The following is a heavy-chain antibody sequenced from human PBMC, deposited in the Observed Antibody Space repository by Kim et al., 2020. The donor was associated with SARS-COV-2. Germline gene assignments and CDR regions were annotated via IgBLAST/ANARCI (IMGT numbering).Heavy chain of an antibody. V-gene: IGHV4-4*02. J-gene: IGHJ5*02. CDR1: GGSITNNNW. Sequence: SETLSLTCAVSGGSITNNNWWSWVRQPPGKGLEWIGEIYHSGSTNYNPSLESRLTISVDKSRNQFSLKLSSVTAADTAVYYCARVIYTSGSRVRFDPWGQGTLVTVSS. CDR2: IYHSGST. CDR3: ARVIYTSGSRVRFDP. D-gene: IGHD3-10*01.